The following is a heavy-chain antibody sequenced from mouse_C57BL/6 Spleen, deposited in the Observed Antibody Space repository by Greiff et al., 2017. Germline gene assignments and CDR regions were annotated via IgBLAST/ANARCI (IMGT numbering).Heavy chain of an antibody. D-gene: IGHD1-1*01. CDR3: ARRDGSSLYAMDY. CDR2: ISSGGSYT. Sequence: EVKLVESGGDLVKPGGSLKLSCAASGFTFSSYGMSWVRQTPDKRLEWVATISSGGSYTYYPDSVKGRFTISRDTAKNTLYLQMSSLKSEDTAMYYCARRDGSSLYAMDYWGQGTSVTVSS. J-gene: IGHJ4*01. V-gene: IGHV5-6*02. CDR1: GFTFSSYG.